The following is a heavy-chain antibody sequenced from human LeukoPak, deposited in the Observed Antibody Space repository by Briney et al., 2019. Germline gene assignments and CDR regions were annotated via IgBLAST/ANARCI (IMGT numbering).Heavy chain of an antibody. J-gene: IGHJ4*02. Sequence: SETLSLTCTVSGGSISSGTYYWSWIRQPAGKRLDWIGRIYTSGGTNYSPSLQSRVTISVDTSKNQFSLKLTSVTAADTAVYYCARTTSSGWDYFDYWGQGTLVTVSS. D-gene: IGHD6-19*01. CDR2: IYTSGGT. V-gene: IGHV4-61*02. CDR1: GGSISSGTYY. CDR3: ARTTSSGWDYFDY.